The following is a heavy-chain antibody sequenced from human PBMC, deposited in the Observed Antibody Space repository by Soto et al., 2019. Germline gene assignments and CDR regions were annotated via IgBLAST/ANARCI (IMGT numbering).Heavy chain of an antibody. J-gene: IGHJ4*02. CDR2: INHSGST. V-gene: IGHV4-34*01. Sequence: QVQLQQWGAGLLKPSETLSLTCAVYSGSFNGYYWSWIRQPPGKGLEWIGEINHSGSTNYNPSLKSRVTISVDTSKNQFSLKLSSVTAADTAVYYCARGQRHDYWGQGTLVTVSS. CDR1: SGSFNGYY. CDR3: ARGQRHDY.